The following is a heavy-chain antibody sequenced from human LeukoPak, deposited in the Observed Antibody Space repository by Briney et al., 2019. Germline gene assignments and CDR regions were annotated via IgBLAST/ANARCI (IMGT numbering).Heavy chain of an antibody. CDR3: ARGPGPIAGAKNPFDI. Sequence: PGRSLRLSCAASGFTFSAYAMHWVRQAPGKGLEWVAVISYDGSNKYYADSAKGRFTISGDKSKDTLYLQMNSLRPEDTAVYYCARGPGPIAGAKNPFDIWGQGTMVTVSS. CDR1: GFTFSAYA. D-gene: IGHD1-26*01. J-gene: IGHJ3*02. V-gene: IGHV3-30*01. CDR2: ISYDGSNK.